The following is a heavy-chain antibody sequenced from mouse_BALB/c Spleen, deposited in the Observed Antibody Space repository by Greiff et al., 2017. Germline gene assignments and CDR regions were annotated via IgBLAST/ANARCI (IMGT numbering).Heavy chain of an antibody. CDR2: ISYDGSN. CDR3: ARGDYDERFAY. J-gene: IGHJ3*01. V-gene: IGHV3-6*02. Sequence: VQLQQSGPGLVKPSQSLSLTCSVTGYSITSGYYWNWIRQFPGNKLEWMGYISYDGSNNYNPSLKNRISITRDTSKNQFFLKLNSVTTEDTATYYCARGDYDERFAYWGQGTLVTVSA. CDR1: GYSITSGYY. D-gene: IGHD2-4*01.